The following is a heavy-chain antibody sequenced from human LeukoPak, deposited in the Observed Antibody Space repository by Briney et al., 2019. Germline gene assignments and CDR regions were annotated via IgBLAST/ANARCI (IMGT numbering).Heavy chain of an antibody. V-gene: IGHV4-4*02. D-gene: IGHD3-22*01. J-gene: IGHJ4*02. CDR1: GGSISTDNW. CDR3: ATRNYYDSTGYYNY. Sequence: PSGTLSLTCAVPGGSISTDNWWTWVRQPPGKGLEWIGEVYHRGSTNYNPSLKSRVTISVDKSKNQFSLKLTSVTAADTALYYCATRNYYDSTGYYNYWGQGTLVTVSS. CDR2: VYHRGST.